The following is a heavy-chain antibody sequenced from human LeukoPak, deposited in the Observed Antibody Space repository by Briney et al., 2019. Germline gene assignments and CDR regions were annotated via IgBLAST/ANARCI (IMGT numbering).Heavy chain of an antibody. Sequence: GESLRLSCAASAFTFASYGMSWVRQAPGKGLEWVSVISGSGFSIYYADSVKGRFTISRDNSKNTLYLQMNSLRAEDTAVYYCAKAAYTSSFRSIDYWGQGTLVTVSS. CDR2: ISGSGFSI. V-gene: IGHV3-23*01. CDR1: AFTFASYG. D-gene: IGHD1-1*01. J-gene: IGHJ4*02. CDR3: AKAAYTSSFRSIDY.